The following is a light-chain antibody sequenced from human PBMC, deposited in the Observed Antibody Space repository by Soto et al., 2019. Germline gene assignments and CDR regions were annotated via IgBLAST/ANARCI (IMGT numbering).Light chain of an antibody. V-gene: IGKV1-5*01. Sequence: EIQLTQSPSTMAAFVCEGSNITCRASQSISLWLAWYQQKPGKAPRLLIYDVSTLESGGTSRFSGSGSGTEFSLTIKSLQPDDVATYYCQQYNSYFWTFGQGTKVDIK. CDR3: QQYNSYFWT. J-gene: IGKJ1*01. CDR2: DVS. CDR1: QSISLW.